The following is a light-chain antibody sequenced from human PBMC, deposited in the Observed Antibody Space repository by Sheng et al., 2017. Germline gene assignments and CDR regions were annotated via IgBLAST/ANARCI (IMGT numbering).Light chain of an antibody. Sequence: DIQMTQSPSTLSASVGDRVNITCRASQSFSSWLAWYQQKPGKAPKLLLYKASNLESGVPSRFSGSGSGTEFTLTISSLQPDDFAIYFCQQYNSYPYTFGQGTKLEIK. J-gene: IGKJ2*01. CDR3: QQYNSYPYT. V-gene: IGKV1-5*03. CDR1: QSFSSW. CDR2: KAS.